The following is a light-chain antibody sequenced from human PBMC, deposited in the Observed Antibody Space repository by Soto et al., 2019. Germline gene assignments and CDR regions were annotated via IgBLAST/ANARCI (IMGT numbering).Light chain of an antibody. CDR3: LQYNNWPPWT. CDR2: GAS. Sequence: EIVMTQSPATLSVSPGERATLSCRASQSVSSNLTWYQQKPGQAPRLLIYGASTRATGIPARFSGSGSGTEFTLTISSRQSKDFAVYYCLQYNNWPPWTFGQGTKVDIK. J-gene: IGKJ1*01. CDR1: QSVSSN. V-gene: IGKV3-15*01.